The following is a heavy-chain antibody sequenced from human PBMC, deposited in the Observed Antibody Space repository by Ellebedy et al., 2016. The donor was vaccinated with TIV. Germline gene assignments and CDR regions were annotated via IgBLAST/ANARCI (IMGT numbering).Heavy chain of an antibody. V-gene: IGHV4-38-2*02. J-gene: IGHJ4*02. Sequence: GSLRLSXTVSDYSINNGYHWGCIRQLPGKGLEWIGSISYSGTTYHNPSLKSRVTISEDTSNNQFSLKLSSVTAADTAVYFCARSYQMFGDGGFDSWGQGILVTVSS. D-gene: IGHD3-10*02. CDR3: ARSYQMFGDGGFDS. CDR1: DYSINNGYH. CDR2: ISYSGTT.